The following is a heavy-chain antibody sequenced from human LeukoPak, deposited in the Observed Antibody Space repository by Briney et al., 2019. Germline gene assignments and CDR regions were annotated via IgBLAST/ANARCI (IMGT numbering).Heavy chain of an antibody. V-gene: IGHV4-59*08. CDR1: GGSISNYY. CDR3: ARHRGWYGEWDFDY. Sequence: PSETLSLTCTVSGGSISNYYWSWIRQPPGKGLEWIGDIYYSGTTNYNPSLKSRVTISVDTSKNQFSLKLSSVTAADTAVYYYARHRGWYGEWDFDYWGQGTLVTVSS. J-gene: IGHJ4*02. D-gene: IGHD6-19*01. CDR2: IYYSGTT.